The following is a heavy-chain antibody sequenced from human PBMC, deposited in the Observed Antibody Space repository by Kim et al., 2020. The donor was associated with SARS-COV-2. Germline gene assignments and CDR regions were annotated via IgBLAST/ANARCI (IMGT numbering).Heavy chain of an antibody. V-gene: IGHV3-30*18. CDR1: GFTFSSYG. D-gene: IGHD3-22*01. J-gene: IGHJ4*02. Sequence: GGSLRLSCAASGFTFSSYGMHWVRQAPGKGLEWVAVISYDGSNKYYADSVKGRFTISRDNSKNTLYLQMNSLRAEDTAVYYCAKSDGFAYYYDSSGYYGTTDYWGQGTLVTVSS. CDR3: AKSDGFAYYYDSSGYYGTTDY. CDR2: ISYDGSNK.